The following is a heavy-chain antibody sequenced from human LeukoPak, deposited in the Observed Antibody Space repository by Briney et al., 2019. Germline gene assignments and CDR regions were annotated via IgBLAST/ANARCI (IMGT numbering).Heavy chain of an antibody. V-gene: IGHV1-8*03. Sequence: ASVKVSCKASGYTFTSYDINWVRQATGQGLEWMGWMNPNSGNTGYAQKFQGRVTITRNTSISTAYMELSSLRSEDTAVYYCARVLYGYNSFYYYYYYMDVWGKGTTVTVSS. D-gene: IGHD5-24*01. J-gene: IGHJ6*03. CDR1: GYTFTSYD. CDR3: ARVLYGYNSFYYYYYYMDV. CDR2: MNPNSGNT.